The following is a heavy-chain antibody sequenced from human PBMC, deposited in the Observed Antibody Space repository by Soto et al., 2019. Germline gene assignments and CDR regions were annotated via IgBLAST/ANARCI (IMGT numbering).Heavy chain of an antibody. D-gene: IGHD2-15*01. CDR3: AKDQQITYLNPGVATYRGFDP. Sequence: EVQLLESGGGLVQPGGSLRLSCAASGFTFSSYAMSWVRQAPGKGLEWVSAISGSGGSTYYADSVKGRFTISRDNSKNTLYLQMNSLRAEDTAVYYCAKDQQITYLNPGVATYRGFDPWGQGTLVTVSS. V-gene: IGHV3-23*01. CDR1: GFTFSSYA. CDR2: ISGSGGST. J-gene: IGHJ5*02.